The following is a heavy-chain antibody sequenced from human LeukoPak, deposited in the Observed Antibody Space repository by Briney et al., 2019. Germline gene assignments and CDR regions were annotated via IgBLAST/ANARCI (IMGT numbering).Heavy chain of an antibody. Sequence: PGGSLRLSCAASGFTFSNYAMSWVRQAPGKGLEWVSVIYSGGTTYYADSVKGRFTISRDNSKNTLYLQMNTLRAEDTAMYYCTRLRDGYDSDYWGQGTLVTVSS. CDR1: GFTFSNYA. V-gene: IGHV3-53*01. CDR3: TRLRDGYDSDY. D-gene: IGHD5-24*01. CDR2: IYSGGTT. J-gene: IGHJ4*02.